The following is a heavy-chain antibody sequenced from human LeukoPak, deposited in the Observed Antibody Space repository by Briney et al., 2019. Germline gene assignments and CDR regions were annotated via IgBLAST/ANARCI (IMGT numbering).Heavy chain of an antibody. CDR1: GGSISSYY. J-gene: IGHJ5*02. D-gene: IGHD6-19*01. Sequence: PSETLSLTCTVSGGSISSYYGSWIRQPPGKGLEWIGYIYYSGSTNYNPSLKSRVTISVDTSKNQFSLKLSSVTAADTAVYYCARTPGIAVAGPWGQGTLVTVSS. CDR2: IYYSGST. V-gene: IGHV4-59*01. CDR3: ARTPGIAVAGP.